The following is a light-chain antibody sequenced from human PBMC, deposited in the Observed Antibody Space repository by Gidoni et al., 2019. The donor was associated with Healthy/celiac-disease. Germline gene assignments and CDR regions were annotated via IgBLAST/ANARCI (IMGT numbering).Light chain of an antibody. J-gene: IGKJ3*01. V-gene: IGKV1-33*01. CDR1: QDISNY. Sequence: IQMTQSPSSLSASVGDRVTITCQASQDISNYLNGYQQKPGKPPKLLIYDASNLETGVPSRCSGSGSGTDFTFTISSLQPEDIATYYCQQYDRGGLFTFGPGTKVDIK. CDR2: DAS. CDR3: QQYDRGGLFT.